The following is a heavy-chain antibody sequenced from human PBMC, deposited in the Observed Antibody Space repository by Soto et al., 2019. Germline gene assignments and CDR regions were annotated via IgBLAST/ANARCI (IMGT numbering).Heavy chain of an antibody. D-gene: IGHD3-22*01. Sequence: PVGSLRLSCAASGFTFSDYYMSWIRQAPGKGLEWVSYISSSSSYTNYADSVKGRFTISRDNAKNSLYLQMNSLRAEDTAVYYCARGYYDSSGYTGFDYWGQGTLVTVSS. CDR1: GFTFSDYY. CDR3: ARGYYDSSGYTGFDY. V-gene: IGHV3-11*06. J-gene: IGHJ4*02. CDR2: ISSSSSYT.